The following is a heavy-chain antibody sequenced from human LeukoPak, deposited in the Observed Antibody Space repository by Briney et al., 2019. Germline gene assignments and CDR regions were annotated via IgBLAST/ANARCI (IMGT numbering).Heavy chain of an antibody. CDR2: IIPILGIA. Sequence: SVKVSCKASGGTFSSYAISWVRQAPGQGLEWMGRIIPILGIANYAQKLQGRVTITADKSTSTAYMELSSLRSEDTAVYYCARGATRGYYYSYGMDVWGQGTTVTVSS. V-gene: IGHV1-69*04. CDR3: ARGATRGYYYSYGMDV. D-gene: IGHD5-12*01. CDR1: GGTFSSYA. J-gene: IGHJ6*02.